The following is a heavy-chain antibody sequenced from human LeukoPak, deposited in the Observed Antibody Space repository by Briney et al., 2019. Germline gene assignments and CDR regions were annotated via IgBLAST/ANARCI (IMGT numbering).Heavy chain of an antibody. J-gene: IGHJ3*02. Sequence: SETLSLTCTVSGGSISSYYWSWIRQPPGQGLEWIAYIFYSGSTNYNPSLKSRVTMSVDTSNKQFSLRLSSVTAADTALYYCGRLSTRFCSGGTCYTNGAVDIWGQGTRVTVS. CDR2: IFYSGST. D-gene: IGHD2-15*01. CDR1: GGSISSYY. V-gene: IGHV4-59*08. CDR3: GRLSTRFCSGGTCYTNGAVDI.